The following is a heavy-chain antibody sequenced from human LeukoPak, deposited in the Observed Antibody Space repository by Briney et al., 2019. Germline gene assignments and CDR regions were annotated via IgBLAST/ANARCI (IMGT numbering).Heavy chain of an antibody. J-gene: IGHJ5*02. Sequence: GGSLRLSCVASGFTFSTYGMSWVRQAPGKGLEWVSAISGSGGSTYYADSVKGRFTISRDNSKNTLYLQMNSLRAEDTAVYYCARVPLMVYDNWFDPWGQGTLVTVSS. CDR1: GFTFSTYG. CDR2: ISGSGGST. V-gene: IGHV3-23*01. CDR3: ARVPLMVYDNWFDP. D-gene: IGHD2-8*01.